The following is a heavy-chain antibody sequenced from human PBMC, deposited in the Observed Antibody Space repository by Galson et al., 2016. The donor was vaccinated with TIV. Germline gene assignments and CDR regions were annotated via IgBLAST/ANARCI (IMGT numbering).Heavy chain of an antibody. Sequence: QSGAEVTKPGESLKISCKGSGYSFTNSYIAWVRQMPGKGLEWMAIIYPGDSDTRYSPSFQGQVTISADKSISTAYLQWSSLKASDTAMYFCARVVTSTSPFDYWGQGTLVTVSS. CDR2: IYPGDSDT. D-gene: IGHD3-22*01. V-gene: IGHV5-51*03. CDR1: GYSFTNSY. J-gene: IGHJ4*02. CDR3: ARVVTSTSPFDY.